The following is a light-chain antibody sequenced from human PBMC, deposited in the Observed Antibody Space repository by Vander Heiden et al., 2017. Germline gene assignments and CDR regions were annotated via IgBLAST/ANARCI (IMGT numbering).Light chain of an antibody. CDR2: DDS. CDR3: QVWDSSSDHRV. CDR1: NIGSKS. Sequence: SYVLTQPPSVSVAPGKTARITCGGNNIGSKSVHWYQQKPGKATVLVVYDDSDRPQGIPERFSGFNSGNTATLTISRVEAGDEADYYCQVWDSSSDHRVFGGGTKLTVL. J-gene: IGLJ3*02. V-gene: IGLV3-21*03.